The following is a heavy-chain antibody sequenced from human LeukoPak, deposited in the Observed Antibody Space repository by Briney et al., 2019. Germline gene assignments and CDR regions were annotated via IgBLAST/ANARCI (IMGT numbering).Heavy chain of an antibody. CDR2: IYYSGST. D-gene: IGHD3-10*01. CDR3: ARGISGGLLWLTG. J-gene: IGHJ4*02. V-gene: IGHV4-39*07. CDR1: GGSISSSSYY. Sequence: SETLSLTCTVSGGSISSSSYYWGWIRQPPGKGLEWIGSIYYSGSTYYNPSLKSRVTISVDASKNQFSLKLSSVTAADTAVYYCARGISGGLLWLTGWGQGTLVTVSS.